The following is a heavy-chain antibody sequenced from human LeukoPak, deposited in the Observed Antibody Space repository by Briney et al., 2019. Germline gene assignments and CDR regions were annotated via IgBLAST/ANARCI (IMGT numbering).Heavy chain of an antibody. CDR3: ARDRNGDGFAYFDY. V-gene: IGHV1-2*02. CDR1: GYTSTDYL. Sequence: VASVKVSSRVSGYTSTDYLMNWVRQAPGQGLEGRGWINPHSGGTSSAQKFQGRVTMTRDTSISTTYMELSTLRSDDTAVYYCARDRNGDGFAYFDYWGQGTLVTVSS. J-gene: IGHJ4*02. D-gene: IGHD5-24*01. CDR2: INPHSGGT.